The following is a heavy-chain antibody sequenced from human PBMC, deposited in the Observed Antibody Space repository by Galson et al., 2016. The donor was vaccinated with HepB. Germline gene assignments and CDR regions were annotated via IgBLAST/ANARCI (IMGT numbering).Heavy chain of an antibody. CDR1: GGSISTYY. CDR2: SHYSGAT. J-gene: IGHJ3*01. CDR3: ARNAPKLGLTDAFDV. V-gene: IGHV4-59*01. D-gene: IGHD3-16*01. Sequence: SETLSLTCTVPGGSISTYYWSWIRQPPGEGLEWIAFSHYSGATSYSPSLNSRVTISVDTSKNQFSLRLRSVPAADAAVYYCARNAPKLGLTDAFDVWGQGAMVTVSS.